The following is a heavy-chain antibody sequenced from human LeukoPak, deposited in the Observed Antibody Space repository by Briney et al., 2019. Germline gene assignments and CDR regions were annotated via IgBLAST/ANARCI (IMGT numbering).Heavy chain of an antibody. D-gene: IGHD3-10*01. CDR1: GFTVSSNY. Sequence: GGSLRLSCAASGFTVSSNYMSWVRQAPGKGLEWVSLIYSGGSTNYADSVKGRFTISRDNSKNTLYLQMNSLRAEDTAVYYCALTMVHLGRLDYYFHYWGRGTLVTVSS. J-gene: IGHJ4*02. V-gene: IGHV3-53*01. CDR3: ALTMVHLGRLDYYFHY. CDR2: IYSGGST.